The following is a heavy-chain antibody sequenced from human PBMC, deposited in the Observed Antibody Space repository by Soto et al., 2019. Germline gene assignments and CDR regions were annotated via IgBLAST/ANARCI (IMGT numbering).Heavy chain of an antibody. D-gene: IGHD2-2*01. CDR2: IWYDGSNK. V-gene: IGHV3-33*01. CDR1: GFTFSSYG. Sequence: GGSLRLSCAASGFTFSSYGMHWVRQAPGKGLEWVAVIWYDGSNKYYADSVKGRFTISRDNSKNTLYLQMNSLRAEDTAVYYCAGDADVVPAAILAYWGQGTLVPVSS. J-gene: IGHJ4*02. CDR3: AGDADVVPAAILAY.